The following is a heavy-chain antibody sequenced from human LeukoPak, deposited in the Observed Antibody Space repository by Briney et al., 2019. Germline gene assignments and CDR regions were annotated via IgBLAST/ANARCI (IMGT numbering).Heavy chain of an antibody. D-gene: IGHD2-15*01. CDR3: ARVVVVERWGYFDS. Sequence: PGRSLRLSCAASGFSFSAYGVHWVRQAPGKGLEWVAVIWYDGSNKYYAASVKGRFTISRDNSKNTLYLQMNSLRAQDTAVYYCARVVVVERWGYFDSWGQGTLVTVSS. V-gene: IGHV3-33*01. CDR1: GFSFSAYG. J-gene: IGHJ4*02. CDR2: IWYDGSNK.